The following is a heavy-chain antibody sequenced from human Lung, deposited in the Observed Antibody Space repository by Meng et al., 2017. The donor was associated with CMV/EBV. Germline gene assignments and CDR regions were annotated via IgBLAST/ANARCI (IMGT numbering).Heavy chain of an antibody. CDR1: GFTFSSYW. Sequence: GEXXTISCAASGFTFSSYWMSWVRQAPGKGLEWVANINQDGNEEYYVDTLKGRFTISRDNAKNSLYVQMTSLRAEDTAVYYCARDGTLSPYYYYYGRDVWXKGTXVTVSS. CDR2: INQDGNEE. CDR3: ARDGTLSPYYYYYGRDV. V-gene: IGHV3-7*01. J-gene: IGHJ6*04.